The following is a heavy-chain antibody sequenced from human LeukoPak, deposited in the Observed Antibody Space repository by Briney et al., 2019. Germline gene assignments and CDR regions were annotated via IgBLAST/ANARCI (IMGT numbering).Heavy chain of an antibody. Sequence: VKVSCTGSGGTFSTYGINWVRQAPGQGLEWMGGIIPILDIGNYAQKFQGRVTVTRDTSTSTVHMELSGLRSEDTAVYYCARDQEGFDYWGQGTLVTVSS. CDR1: GGTFSTYG. CDR3: ARDQEGFDY. CDR2: IIPILDIG. V-gene: IGHV1-69*10. J-gene: IGHJ4*02.